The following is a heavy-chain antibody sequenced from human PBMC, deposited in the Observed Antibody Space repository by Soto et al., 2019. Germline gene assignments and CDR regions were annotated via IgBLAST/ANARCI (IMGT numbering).Heavy chain of an antibody. D-gene: IGHD1-26*01. J-gene: IGHJ3*02. V-gene: IGHV1-58*01. CDR1: GFTFTSTA. Sequence: GASVKVSCKASGFTFTSTAVQWVRQARGQRLEWIGWIVVGSGNTNYAQKFQERVTITRDMSTITAYMELSSLRSEDTAVYYCAADGPKLSGNNGGLAFDIWGQGTMVTVSS. CDR2: IVVGSGNT. CDR3: AADGPKLSGNNGGLAFDI.